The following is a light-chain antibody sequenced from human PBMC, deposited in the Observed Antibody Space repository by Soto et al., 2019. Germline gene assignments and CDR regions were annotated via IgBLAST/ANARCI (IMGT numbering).Light chain of an antibody. V-gene: IGKV3-20*01. CDR2: GVS. CDR3: RQYGSSPYT. J-gene: IGKJ2*01. Sequence: EIVLTQSPGTLSLSPGERATLSCRASQSVSSSTLAWYQQKPGQAPRLLIYGVSNRATGIPDRFSGSGSGTDVSLTVSRLEPEDFAVYYCRQYGSSPYTFGQGTKLEI. CDR1: QSVSSST.